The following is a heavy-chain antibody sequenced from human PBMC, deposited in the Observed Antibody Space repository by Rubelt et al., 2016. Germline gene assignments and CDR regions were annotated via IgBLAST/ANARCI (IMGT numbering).Heavy chain of an antibody. CDR1: GFTFSSYA. V-gene: IGHV3-30*04. CDR2: ISHDGSIK. CDR3: AKSDRTYHPFDY. D-gene: IGHD1-14*01. J-gene: IGHJ4*02. Sequence: VQLVESGGGLVQPGRSLRLSCAASGFTFSSYAIHWVRQAPGKGLEWVTVISHDGSIKYYADSVKGRFTISRDNSKNPLYLQMTSLRAEDTAIYYCAKSDRTYHPFDYWGQGTLVTVSS.